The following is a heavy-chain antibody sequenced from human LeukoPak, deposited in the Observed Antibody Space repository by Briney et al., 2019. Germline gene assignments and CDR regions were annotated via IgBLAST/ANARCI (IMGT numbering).Heavy chain of an antibody. CDR2: IYYSGST. V-gene: IGHV4-39*07. J-gene: IGHJ4*02. Sequence: SETLSLTCTVSGDSISTSNSYWGWIRQPPGKGLEWIGSIYYSGSTYYNPSLKSRVTISVDTSKNQFSLKLSSVTAADTAVYYCASERGLRLNDYFDYWGQGTLVTVSS. CDR1: GDSISTSNSY. D-gene: IGHD5-12*01. CDR3: ASERGLRLNDYFDY.